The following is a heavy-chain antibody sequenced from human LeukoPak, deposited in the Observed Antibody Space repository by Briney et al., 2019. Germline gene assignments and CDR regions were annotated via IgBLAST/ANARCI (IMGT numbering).Heavy chain of an antibody. Sequence: ASVKVSCKASGYTFTGYYMHWVRQAPGQGLEWMGWINPNSGGTNYAQKFQGRVTMTRDTSISTAYMELSRLRSDDTAVYYCAREYSSGWYWRGWFDPWGQGTLVTVSS. CDR2: INPNSGGT. J-gene: IGHJ5*02. CDR1: GYTFTGYY. CDR3: AREYSSGWYWRGWFDP. V-gene: IGHV1-2*02. D-gene: IGHD6-19*01.